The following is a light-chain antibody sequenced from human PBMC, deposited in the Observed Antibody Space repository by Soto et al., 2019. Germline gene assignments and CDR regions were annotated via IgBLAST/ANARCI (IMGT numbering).Light chain of an antibody. CDR3: AARWV. J-gene: IGLJ2*01. CDR2: RNN. V-gene: IGLV1-47*01. Sequence: QSVLTQPPSASGTPGQRVTISCSGSSSNIGSNYVYWYQQLPGTAPKLLIYRNNQRPSGVPDRFSGSKSGTSASLAISGLRSEDEGDYYCAARWVFGGGTTLTVL. CDR1: SSNIGSNY.